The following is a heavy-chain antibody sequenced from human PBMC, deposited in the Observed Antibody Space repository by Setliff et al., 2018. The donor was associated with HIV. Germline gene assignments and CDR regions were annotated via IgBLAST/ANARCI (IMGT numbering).Heavy chain of an antibody. Sequence: GGSLRLSCAASGFTLSDYYIDWVRQAPGKGLEWVGRTTNKANNYIREYAASVQGRFTISRDYSKDSLFLQMDNLETEDTAVYYCVRAAAGLDVWSQGIRVTVSS. V-gene: IGHV3-72*01. CDR1: GFTLSDYY. CDR3: VRAAAGLDV. J-gene: IGHJ4*02. CDR2: TTNKANNYIR.